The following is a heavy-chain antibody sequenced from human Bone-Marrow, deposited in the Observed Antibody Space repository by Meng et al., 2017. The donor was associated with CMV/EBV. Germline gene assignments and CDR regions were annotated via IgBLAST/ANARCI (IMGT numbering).Heavy chain of an antibody. CDR3: TRDYLFYAFDY. D-gene: IGHD5/OR15-5a*01. J-gene: IGHJ4*02. Sequence: GESLKISCTASGFTFGDYAMSWVRQAPGKGLEWVGFIRSKAYGGTTEYAASVKGRFTISRDDSKSIAYLQMNSLKTEDTAVYYCTRDYLFYAFDYWGQGKRVTGYS. CDR1: GFTFGDYA. V-gene: IGHV3-49*04. CDR2: IRSKAYGGTT.